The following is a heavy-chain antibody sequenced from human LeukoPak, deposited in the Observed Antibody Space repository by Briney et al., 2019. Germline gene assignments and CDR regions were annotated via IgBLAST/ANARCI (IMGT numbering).Heavy chain of an antibody. J-gene: IGHJ4*02. CDR2: IIPILGIA. CDR1: GGTFSSYA. V-gene: IGHV1-69*04. D-gene: IGHD5-24*01. Sequence: GASVKVSCKASGGTFSSYAISWVRQAPGQGLEWMGRIIPILGIANYAQKFQGRVTITADKSTSTAYMELSSPRSEDTAVYYCARDPRDTNLDYWGQGTLVTVSS. CDR3: ARDPRDTNLDY.